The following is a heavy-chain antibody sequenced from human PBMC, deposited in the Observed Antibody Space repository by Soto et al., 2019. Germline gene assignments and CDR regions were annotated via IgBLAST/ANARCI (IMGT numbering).Heavy chain of an antibody. V-gene: IGHV3-48*04. CDR2: ISSSSSSI. CDR1: GFTFSSYS. J-gene: IGHJ4*02. CDR3: SRNNGILPRYYYSFDN. Sequence: GGSLRLSCAASGFTFSSYSMNWVRQAPGKGLEWVSYISSSSSSIYYADSVKGRFTISRDNAKNSLYLQMNSLRAEDSAVYSCSRNNGILPRYYYSFDNWGQGTLVTVSS. D-gene: IGHD3-9*01.